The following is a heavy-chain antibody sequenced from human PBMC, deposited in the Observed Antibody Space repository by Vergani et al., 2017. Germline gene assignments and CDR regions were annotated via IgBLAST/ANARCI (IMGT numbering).Heavy chain of an antibody. CDR3: ARTCYGDYNYYYYYMDV. CDR1: GGSFSGYY. Sequence: QVQLQQWGAGLLKPSETLSLTCAVYGGSFSGYYWSWIRQPPGKGLEWIGEINHSESTNYNPSLKSRVTISVDTSKNQFSLKLSSVTAADTAVYYCARTCYGDYNYYYYYMDVWGKGTTVTVSS. CDR2: INHSEST. D-gene: IGHD4-17*01. V-gene: IGHV4-34*01. J-gene: IGHJ6*03.